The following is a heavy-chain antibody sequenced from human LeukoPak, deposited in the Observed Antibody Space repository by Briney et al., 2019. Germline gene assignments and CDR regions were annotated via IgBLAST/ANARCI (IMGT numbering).Heavy chain of an antibody. CDR2: IHYDGSDK. D-gene: IGHD4-23*01. CDR1: GFTFSGYG. Sequence: GGSLRLSCAASGFTFSGYGMHWVRQAPGKGLEWVAFIHYDGSDKYYADSVKGRFTISRDNSRNTLNLQMNSLRAEDTAVYYCAKDLGNSFDYWGQGTLATVSS. CDR3: AKDLGNSFDY. J-gene: IGHJ4*02. V-gene: IGHV3-30*02.